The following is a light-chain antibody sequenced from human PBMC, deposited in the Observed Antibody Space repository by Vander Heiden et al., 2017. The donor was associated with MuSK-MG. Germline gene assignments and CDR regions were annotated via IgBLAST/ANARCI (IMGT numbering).Light chain of an antibody. Sequence: QSVLTPPPSASVTPGPRVTISCSGSNYNIGTNYVYWYQQVAGTAPKLLIYRNNKRNAGVPDRFSAAKSGASASLATSGLRAEEEADYYCAAGDASRSGVVFGGGTKRTVL. CDR3: AAGDASRSGVV. V-gene: IGLV1-47*01. J-gene: IGLJ3*02. CDR2: RNN. CDR1: NYNIGTNY.